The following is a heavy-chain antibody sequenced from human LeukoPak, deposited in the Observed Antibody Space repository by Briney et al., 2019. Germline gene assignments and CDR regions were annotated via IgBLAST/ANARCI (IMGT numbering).Heavy chain of an antibody. CDR1: GFTFSSYA. Sequence: GGSLRLSCSASGFTFSSYAMYWVRQAPGKGLEYVSAVSSNGDSTYYAGSVKGRFTISRDNSKNTLYLQMSSLRAEDTAVYYCAKSYYYHSGSFDYWGQGTLVTVSS. CDR2: VSSNGDST. CDR3: AKSYYYHSGSFDY. V-gene: IGHV3-64D*06. D-gene: IGHD3-10*01. J-gene: IGHJ4*02.